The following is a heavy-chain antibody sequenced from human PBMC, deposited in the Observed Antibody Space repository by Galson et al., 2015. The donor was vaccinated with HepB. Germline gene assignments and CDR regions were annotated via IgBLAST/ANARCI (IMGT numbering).Heavy chain of an antibody. Sequence: LSLTCTVSGGSISSYYWSWIRQPPGKGLEWIGYIYYSGSTNYNPSLKSRVTISVDTSKNQFSLKLSSVTAADTAVYYCARDHRSGSYDYWGQGTLVTVSS. V-gene: IGHV4-59*01. J-gene: IGHJ4*02. CDR1: GGSISSYY. D-gene: IGHD1-26*01. CDR3: ARDHRSGSYDY. CDR2: IYYSGST.